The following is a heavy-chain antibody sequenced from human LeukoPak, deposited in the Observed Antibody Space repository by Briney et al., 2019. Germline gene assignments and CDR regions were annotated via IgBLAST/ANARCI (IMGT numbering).Heavy chain of an antibody. CDR3: AKDLVRGVVIAGRAHYYYYGMDV. J-gene: IGHJ6*02. D-gene: IGHD3-10*01. V-gene: IGHV3-48*01. CDR2: ISSSSSTI. CDR1: GFTFSSYS. Sequence: GGSLRLSCAASGFTFSSYSMNWVRQAPGKGLEWVSYISSSSSTIYYADSVKGRFTISRDNSKNTLDLQMNSLRAEDTAVYYCAKDLVRGVVIAGRAHYYYYGMDVWGQGTTVTVSS.